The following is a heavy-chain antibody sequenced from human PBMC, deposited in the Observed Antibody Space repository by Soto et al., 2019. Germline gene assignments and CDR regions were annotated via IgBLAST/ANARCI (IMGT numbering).Heavy chain of an antibody. CDR2: IIPIFGTA. CDR1: GGTFSSFA. J-gene: IGHJ6*02. D-gene: IGHD3-3*01. V-gene: IGHV1-69*12. Sequence: QVQLVQSGAEVKKPGSSVKVSCKASGGTFSSFAISWVRQAPGQGLEWMGGIIPIFGTANYAQKFQGRVTITADESTSTAYMELSSLRSEDTAVYYCASRFWSGYSYYYYGMDVWGQGTTVTVSS. CDR3: ASRFWSGYSYYYYGMDV.